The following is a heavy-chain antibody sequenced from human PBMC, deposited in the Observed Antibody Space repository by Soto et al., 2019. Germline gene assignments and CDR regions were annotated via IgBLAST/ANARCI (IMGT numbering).Heavy chain of an antibody. J-gene: IGHJ4*02. CDR1: GGSISSYY. V-gene: IGHV4-59*01. D-gene: IGHD4-4*01. Sequence: SETLSLTCTVSGGSISSYYWSWIRQPPGKGLEWIGYIYYSGSTNYNPSLKSRVTISVDTSKNQSSLKLSSVTAADTAVYYCASNFYSNYYFDYWGQETLATVSS. CDR3: ASNFYSNYYFDY. CDR2: IYYSGST.